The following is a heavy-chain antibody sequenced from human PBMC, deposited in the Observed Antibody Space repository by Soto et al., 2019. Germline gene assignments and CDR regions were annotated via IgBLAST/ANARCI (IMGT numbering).Heavy chain of an antibody. V-gene: IGHV5-51*01. CDR2: IYPADSDT. CDR3: ARPTGYSSGWYADY. D-gene: IGHD6-19*01. J-gene: IGHJ4*02. CDR1: GYTFTNYW. Sequence: GESLKISCKASGYTFTNYWIGWVRQVPGKGLEWPGNIYPADSDTRYSPSFQGQVTITVDKSTSTAYLQWSNLKPSDSAMYFCARPTGYSSGWYADYWGQGTLVTVSS.